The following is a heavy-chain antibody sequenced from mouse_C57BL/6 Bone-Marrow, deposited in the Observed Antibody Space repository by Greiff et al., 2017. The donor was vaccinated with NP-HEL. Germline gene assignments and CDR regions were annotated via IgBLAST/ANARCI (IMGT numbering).Heavy chain of an antibody. CDR3: ARRCVTHLFDY. CDR2: INPGGGGP. Sequence: VQLQQSGAELVRPGTSVKVSCKASGYAFSSYLIEWVQQRPGQGLEWIGVINPGGGGPNYNEKFKGQATLTADKSSSTAYMQLSSLTSEDTSVYYCARRCVTHLFDYWGQGTTLTVSS. J-gene: IGHJ2*01. D-gene: IGHD2-12*01. V-gene: IGHV1-54*01. CDR1: GYAFSSYL.